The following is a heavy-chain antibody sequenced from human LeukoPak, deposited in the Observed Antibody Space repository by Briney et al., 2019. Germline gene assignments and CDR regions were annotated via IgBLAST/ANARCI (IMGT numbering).Heavy chain of an antibody. V-gene: IGHV3-7*01. D-gene: IGHD6-6*01. CDR3: ARGGAARPDF. Sequence: QTGGSLRLSCAASGFTFSTYWMNWFRQTPGKGLEWVAKIRGDGGEKDHVASVKGRFAISRDNAKNSLYLQMNSLRVEDTAIYYCARGGAARPDFWGQGTLVTVSS. CDR2: IRGDGGEK. J-gene: IGHJ4*02. CDR1: GFTFSTYW.